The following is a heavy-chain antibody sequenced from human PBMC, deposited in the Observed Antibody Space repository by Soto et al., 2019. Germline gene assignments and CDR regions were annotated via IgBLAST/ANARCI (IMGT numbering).Heavy chain of an antibody. Sequence: ASVKVSCKASGYTFTSYDINWVRQATGQGLEWMGWMNPNSGNTGYAQKFQGRVTMTRNTSISTAYMELSSLRSEDTAVYYCARGPGQGELLSYYYYGMDVWGQGTTVTVSS. D-gene: IGHD1-26*01. J-gene: IGHJ6*02. CDR2: MNPNSGNT. V-gene: IGHV1-8*01. CDR1: GYTFTSYD. CDR3: ARGPGQGELLSYYYYGMDV.